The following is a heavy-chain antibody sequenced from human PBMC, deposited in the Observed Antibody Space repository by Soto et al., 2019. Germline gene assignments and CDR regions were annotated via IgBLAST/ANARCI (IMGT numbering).Heavy chain of an antibody. CDR3: ARIGPGIAVAGQGDY. V-gene: IGHV1-69*13. CDR2: IIPIFGTA. D-gene: IGHD6-19*01. CDR1: GGTFSSYA. Sequence: SVKVSCKASGGTFSSYAISWVRQAPGQGLEWMGGIIPIFGTANYAQKFQGRVTITADESTSTAYMELSSLRSEDTAVYYCARIGPGIAVAGQGDYWGQGTLVTVSS. J-gene: IGHJ4*02.